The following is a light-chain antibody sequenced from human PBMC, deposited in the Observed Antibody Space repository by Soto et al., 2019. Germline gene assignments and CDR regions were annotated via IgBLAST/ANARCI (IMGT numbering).Light chain of an antibody. J-gene: IGKJ2*01. CDR1: QSVVYSSNNKNY. V-gene: IGKV4-1*01. CDR2: WAS. Sequence: DIVMTQSPDSLAVSLGERATINCKSSQSVVYSSNNKNYLAWYQQKPGQPPKLLIYWASTRESGVPDRFSGSGSGTDFTLTISSLQAEDVAVYYCQQYYKTPPYTFGQGTKLEIK. CDR3: QQYYKTPPYT.